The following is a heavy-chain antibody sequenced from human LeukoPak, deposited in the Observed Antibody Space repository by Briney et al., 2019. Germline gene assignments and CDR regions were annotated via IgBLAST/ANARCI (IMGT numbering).Heavy chain of an antibody. CDR1: GYSISSGYY. V-gene: IGHV4-38-2*02. Sequence: SETLSLTCTVSGYSISSGYYWGWIRQPPGKGLEWIGSIYHSGSTYYNPSLKSRVTISVDTSRNQFSLKLSSVTAADTAVYYCARLRVGADDYWGQGTLVTVSS. CDR2: IYHSGST. J-gene: IGHJ4*02. D-gene: IGHD1-26*01. CDR3: ARLRVGADDY.